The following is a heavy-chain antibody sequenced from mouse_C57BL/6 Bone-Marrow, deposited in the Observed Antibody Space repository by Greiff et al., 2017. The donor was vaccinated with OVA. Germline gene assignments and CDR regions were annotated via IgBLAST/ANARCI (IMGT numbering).Heavy chain of an antibody. CDR2: INPSSGYT. Sequence: VQLVESGAELAKPGASVKLSCKASGYTFTSYWMHWVKQRPGQGLEWIGYINPSSGYTKYNQKFKDKATLTADKSSSTAYIQLSSLTYEDSAVYYCSRSGVPVGATDAMDYWGQGTSVTVSS. J-gene: IGHJ4*01. V-gene: IGHV1-7*01. CDR1: GYTFTSYW. CDR3: SRSGVPVGATDAMDY. D-gene: IGHD1-1*01.